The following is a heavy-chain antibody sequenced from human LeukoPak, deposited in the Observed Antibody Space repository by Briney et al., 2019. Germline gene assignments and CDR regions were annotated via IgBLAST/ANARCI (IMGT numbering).Heavy chain of an antibody. D-gene: IGHD3-3*01. CDR3: AREAILGYMDV. Sequence: PGGSLRLSCAASGFTFSSYSMNWVRQAPGKGLEWVSYISSSSSTIYYADSVKGRFTISRDNAKNSLYLQMNSLRAEDTAVYYCAREAILGYMDVWGKGTTVTVSS. CDR2: ISSSSSTI. J-gene: IGHJ6*03. V-gene: IGHV3-48*04. CDR1: GFTFSSYS.